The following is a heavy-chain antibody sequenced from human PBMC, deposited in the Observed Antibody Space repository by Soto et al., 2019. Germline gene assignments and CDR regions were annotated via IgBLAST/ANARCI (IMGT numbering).Heavy chain of an antibody. CDR2: MYYSGTT. CDR3: ARQGITMIVVILIAFDT. CDR1: GGSISSSLHL. V-gene: IGHV4-39*01. Sequence: SETLSLACTVSGGSISSSLHLWGWIRQPPGKGLEWIASMYYSGTTYYNPSLKSRVTISVDTSKNQFSLKLSSVTAADTAVYYFARQGITMIVVILIAFDTWVQW. J-gene: IGHJ3*02. D-gene: IGHD3-22*01.